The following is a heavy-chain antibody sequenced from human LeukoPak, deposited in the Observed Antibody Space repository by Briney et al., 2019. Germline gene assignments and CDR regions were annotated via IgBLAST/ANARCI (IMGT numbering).Heavy chain of an antibody. CDR3: ASLTGLDDFWSGYYGNY. CDR1: GYTFTSYY. J-gene: IGHJ4*02. Sequence: ASVKVSCKASGYTFTSYYMHWVRQAPGQGLEWMGIINPSGGSTSYAQKFQGRVTMTRDTSTSTVYMELSRLRSDDTAVYYCASLTGLDDFWSGYYGNYWGQGTLVTVSS. CDR2: INPSGGST. D-gene: IGHD3-3*01. V-gene: IGHV1-46*01.